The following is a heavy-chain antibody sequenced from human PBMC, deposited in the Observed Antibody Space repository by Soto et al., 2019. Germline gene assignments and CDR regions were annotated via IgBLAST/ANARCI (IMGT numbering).Heavy chain of an antibody. J-gene: IGHJ6*02. CDR1: GFTFDDYA. CDR2: ISWNSGSI. Sequence: EVQLVESGGGLVQPGRSLRLSCAASGFTFDDYAMHWVRQAPGKGLEWVSGISWNSGSIGYADSVKGRFTISRDNAKNSLYLQMNSLRAEDTALYYCANASIYDRSGYYGSNYYYGMDVWGQRTTGTVSS. D-gene: IGHD3-22*01. V-gene: IGHV3-9*01. CDR3: ANASIYDRSGYYGSNYYYGMDV.